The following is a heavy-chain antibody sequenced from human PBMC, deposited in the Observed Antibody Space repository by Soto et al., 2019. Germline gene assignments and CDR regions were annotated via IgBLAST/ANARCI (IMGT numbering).Heavy chain of an antibody. J-gene: IGHJ4*02. CDR2: ISGSGGST. CDR3: ASRTSGWYFDY. CDR1: GFTFSGYA. Sequence: PGGSLRLSCTASGFTFSGYAMNWVRQAPGKGLEWVSVISGSGGSTYYADSVKGRFTISRDNSKNKLYLQMNSLRAEDTAVYYCASRTSGWYFDYWGQGTLVTVSS. D-gene: IGHD6-19*01. V-gene: IGHV3-23*01.